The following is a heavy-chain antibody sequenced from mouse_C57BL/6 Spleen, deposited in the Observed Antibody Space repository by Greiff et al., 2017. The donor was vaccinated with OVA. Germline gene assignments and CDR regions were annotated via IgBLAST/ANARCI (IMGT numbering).Heavy chain of an antibody. J-gene: IGHJ2*01. V-gene: IGHV1-69*01. CDR3: ARVHYGSRFDY. D-gene: IGHD1-1*01. Sequence: QVQLQQPGAELVLPGASVKLSCKASGYTFTSYWMHWVKQRPGQGLEWIGEIDPSDSYTNYNQKFKGKSTLTVDKSSSTAYMQLSSLTSEDSAVYYCARVHYGSRFDYWGQGTTLTVSS. CDR2: IDPSDSYT. CDR1: GYTFTSYW.